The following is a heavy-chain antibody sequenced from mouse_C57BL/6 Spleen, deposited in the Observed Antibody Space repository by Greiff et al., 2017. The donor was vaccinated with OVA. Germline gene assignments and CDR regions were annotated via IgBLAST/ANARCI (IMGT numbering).Heavy chain of an antibody. J-gene: IGHJ4*01. CDR3: ARHLIYDYYAMDY. CDR2: ISSGGSYT. V-gene: IGHV5-6*01. D-gene: IGHD2-3*01. CDR1: GFTFSSYG. Sequence: EVQGVESGGDLVKPGGSLKLSCAASGFTFSSYGMSWVRQTPDKRLEWVATISSGGSYTYYPDSVKGRFTISRDNAKNTLYLQMSSLKSEDTAMYYCARHLIYDYYAMDYWGQGTSVTVYS.